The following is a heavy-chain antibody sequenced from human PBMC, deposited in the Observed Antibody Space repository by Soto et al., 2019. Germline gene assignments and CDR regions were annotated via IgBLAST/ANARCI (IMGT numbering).Heavy chain of an antibody. Sequence: SETLSLTCAVSGGSINNGDYYWSWIRQPPGKGLDWIGYIYYSGSTYVNPSLKSRLSMSLDTSKNQFSLKLNPVTAADTAVDYCAREKSLVYGMAQPYWYFDLWGRGTLVTLSS. D-gene: IGHD1-26*01. CDR3: AREKSLVYGMAQPYWYFDL. J-gene: IGHJ2*01. V-gene: IGHV4-30-4*01. CDR1: GGSINNGDYY. CDR2: IYYSGST.